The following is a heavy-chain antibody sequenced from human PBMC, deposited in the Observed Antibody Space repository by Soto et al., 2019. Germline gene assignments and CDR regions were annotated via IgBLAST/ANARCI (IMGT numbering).Heavy chain of an antibody. CDR2: INHSGST. J-gene: IGHJ6*02. V-gene: IGHV4-34*01. CDR1: GGSFSGYY. CDR3: ARRCYYGSGSYYVVYYYYGMDV. D-gene: IGHD3-10*01. Sequence: ASETLSLTCAVYGGSFSGYYWSWIRQPPGKGLEWIGEINHSGSTNYNPSLKSRVTISVDTSKNQFSLKLSSVTAADTAVYYCARRCYYGSGSYYVVYYYYGMDVWGQGTTVTVSS.